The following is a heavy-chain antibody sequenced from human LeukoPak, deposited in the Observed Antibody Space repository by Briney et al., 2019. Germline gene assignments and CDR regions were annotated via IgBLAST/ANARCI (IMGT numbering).Heavy chain of an antibody. J-gene: IGHJ4*02. CDR3: ARARRNIVATTFDY. D-gene: IGHD5-12*01. V-gene: IGHV3-21*01. CDR2: ISSSSSYI. CDR1: GFTFSSYS. Sequence: GGSLRLSCAASGFTFSSYSMNWVRQAPGKGLEWVSSISSSSSYIYYADSVKGRFTISRDNAKNSLYLQMNSLRAEDTAVYYCARARRNIVATTFDYWGQGTLVTVSS.